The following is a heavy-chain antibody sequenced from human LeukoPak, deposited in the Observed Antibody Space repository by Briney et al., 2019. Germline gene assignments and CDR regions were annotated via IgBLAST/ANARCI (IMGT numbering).Heavy chain of an antibody. CDR2: ISPNSGGT. Sequence: ASVKVSCKASGYTFTGYYMHWVRQAPGQGLEWVGRISPNSGGTNYAQKFQGRVTMTRDTSISTAYMELSRLRSDDTAVYYCARDWVSSGYYYVDYWGQGTLVTVSS. J-gene: IGHJ4*02. CDR3: ARDWVSSGYYYVDY. CDR1: GYTFTGYY. V-gene: IGHV1-2*06. D-gene: IGHD3-22*01.